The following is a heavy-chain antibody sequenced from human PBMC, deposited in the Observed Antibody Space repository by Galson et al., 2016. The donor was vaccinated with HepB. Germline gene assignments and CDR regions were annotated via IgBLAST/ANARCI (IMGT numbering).Heavy chain of an antibody. CDR1: GYTFTRYG. D-gene: IGHD5-18*01. CDR2: ISAYKGDT. J-gene: IGHJ4*02. Sequence: SVKVSCKASGYTFTRYGISWVRQAPRQGLEWMGWISAYKGDTNYAQSLQGRVTVTTDTSTSTAYMELTSLRSEDTAVYCCARSYYMSTEGYRPFDSWSQGTLVTVSS. V-gene: IGHV1-18*01. CDR3: ARSYYMSTEGYRPFDS.